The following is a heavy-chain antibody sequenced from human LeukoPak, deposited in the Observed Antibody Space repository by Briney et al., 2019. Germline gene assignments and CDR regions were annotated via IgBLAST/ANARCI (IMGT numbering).Heavy chain of an antibody. Sequence: GGSLRLSCAASGFTFSNYGMSWVRQAPGKGLEWVSSIRSSGDSTYYADSVKGRFTISRDNSKNTLYLQMNNLRAEDTAVYYCAKATGYLLWGQGTLVTVSS. CDR2: IRSSGDST. CDR1: GFTFSNYG. CDR3: AKATGYLL. J-gene: IGHJ4*02. V-gene: IGHV3-23*01. D-gene: IGHD1-14*01.